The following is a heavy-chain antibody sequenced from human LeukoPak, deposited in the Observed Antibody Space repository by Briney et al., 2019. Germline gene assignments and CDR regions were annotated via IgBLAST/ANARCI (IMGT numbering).Heavy chain of an antibody. CDR3: AREDYGGTNFDY. J-gene: IGHJ4*02. D-gene: IGHD4-23*01. CDR1: GFTLSDYY. Sequence: GGSLTLSCTGSGFTLSDYYINWVRQAPGKGLGWVSQIINTASTKYYADSVQGRFTISRDNVKNSVSRQMKSLSAEDTAVYYCAREDYGGTNFDYWGQGALVAVSS. CDR2: IINTASTK. V-gene: IGHV3-11*01.